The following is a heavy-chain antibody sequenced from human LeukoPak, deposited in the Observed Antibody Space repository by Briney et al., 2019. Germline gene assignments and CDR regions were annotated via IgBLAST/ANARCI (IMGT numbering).Heavy chain of an antibody. CDR2: ISYDGSNK. Sequence: GGSLRLSCAASGFTFSSYAMHWVRQAPGKGLEWVAVISYDGSNKYYADSVKGRFTISRDNSKNTLYLQMNSLRAEDTAVYYCARGVEYYYDSSGYYPHAFDIWGQGTMVTVSS. V-gene: IGHV3-30*04. CDR3: ARGVEYYYDSSGYYPHAFDI. CDR1: GFTFSSYA. J-gene: IGHJ3*02. D-gene: IGHD3-22*01.